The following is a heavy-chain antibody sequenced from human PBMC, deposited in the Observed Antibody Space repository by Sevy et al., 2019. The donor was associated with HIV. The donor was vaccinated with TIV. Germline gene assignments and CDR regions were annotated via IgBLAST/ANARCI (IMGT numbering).Heavy chain of an antibody. Sequence: SETLSLTCTVSGGSISSYYWSWIRQPPGKGLEWIGYIYYSGSTNYNPSLKSRVTISVDTSKNQSSLKLGSVTAADTAVYYCARGIAYCSSTSCYADWFDPWGQGTLVTVSS. D-gene: IGHD2-2*01. CDR1: GGSISSYY. V-gene: IGHV4-59*01. CDR3: ARGIAYCSSTSCYADWFDP. J-gene: IGHJ5*02. CDR2: IYYSGST.